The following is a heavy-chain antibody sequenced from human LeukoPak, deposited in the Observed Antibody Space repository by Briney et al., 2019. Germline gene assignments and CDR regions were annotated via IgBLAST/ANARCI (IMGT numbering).Heavy chain of an antibody. D-gene: IGHD3-22*01. CDR3: ARHNEDYYDSSGYPDY. CDR2: INHSGST. CDR1: GGSFSGYY. J-gene: IGHJ4*02. Sequence: PSETLSLTCAVYGGSFSGYYWSWIRQPPGKGLEWIGEINHSGSTNYNPSLKSRVTISVDTSKNQFSLKLSSVTAADTAVYYCARHNEDYYDSSGYPDYWGQGTLVTVSS. V-gene: IGHV4-34*01.